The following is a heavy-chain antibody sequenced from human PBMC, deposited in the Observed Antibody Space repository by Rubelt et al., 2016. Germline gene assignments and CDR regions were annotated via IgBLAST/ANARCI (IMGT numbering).Heavy chain of an antibody. V-gene: IGHV3-9*01. J-gene: IGHJ6*02. Sequence: EVQLVESGGGLVQPGRSLRLSCAASGFTFDDYAMYWVRQAPGKGLEWVSGISWNSGSIGYADSVKGRFTISRDNAKNSLYLQMNSLRAEDTALYYCAKGILRWSVGYGMDVWGQGTTVTVSS. D-gene: IGHD4-23*01. CDR3: AKGILRWSVGYGMDV. CDR1: GFTFDDYA. CDR2: ISWNSGSI.